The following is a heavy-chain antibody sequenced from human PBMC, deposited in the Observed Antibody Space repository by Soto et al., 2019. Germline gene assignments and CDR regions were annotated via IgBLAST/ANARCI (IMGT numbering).Heavy chain of an antibody. D-gene: IGHD5-18*01. CDR3: ANTPPRGYSYGLNY. J-gene: IGHJ4*02. CDR2: ISYDGSNK. CDR1: GFTFSSYG. V-gene: IGHV3-30*18. Sequence: GGSLRLSCAASGFTFSSYGMHWVRQAPGKGLEWVAVISYDGSNKYYADSVKGRFTISRDNSKNTLYLQMNSLRAEDTAVYYCANTPPRGYSYGLNYWGQGTLVTVSS.